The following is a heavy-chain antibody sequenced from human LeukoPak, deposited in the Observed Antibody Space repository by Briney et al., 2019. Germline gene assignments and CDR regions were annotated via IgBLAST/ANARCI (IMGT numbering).Heavy chain of an antibody. V-gene: IGHV3-7*01. Sequence: GGSLRLSCAASGFTFSSYWMSWVRQAPGKGLEWVANIKQDGSEKYYVDSVKGRFTISRDNAKNSLYLQMNSLRAEDTAVYYCARVTVPHYSSSWYGCGAFDIWGQGTMVTVSS. CDR3: ARVTVPHYSSSWYGCGAFDI. CDR1: GFTFSSYW. J-gene: IGHJ3*02. CDR2: IKQDGSEK. D-gene: IGHD6-13*01.